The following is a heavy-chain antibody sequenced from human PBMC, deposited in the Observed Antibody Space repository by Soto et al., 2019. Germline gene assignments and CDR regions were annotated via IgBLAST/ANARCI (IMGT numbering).Heavy chain of an antibody. CDR3: ATILTGYYKAPDY. V-gene: IGHV3-74*01. CDR1: GFTFSSYW. J-gene: IGHJ4*02. Sequence: EVQLVESGGGLVQPGGSLRLSCAASGFTFSSYWMHWVRQAPGKGLVWVSRINSDGSSTSYADSVKGRFTISRDNANNTLYLQMNSLRAEDTAVYYCATILTGYYKAPDYWGQGTLVTVSS. CDR2: INSDGSST. D-gene: IGHD3-9*01.